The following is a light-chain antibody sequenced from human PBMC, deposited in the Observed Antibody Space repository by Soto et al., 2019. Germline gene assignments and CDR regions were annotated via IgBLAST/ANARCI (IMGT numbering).Light chain of an antibody. Sequence: NFMLTQPHSVSESPGKTVTISCTRSSGSIASNYVQWYQQRPGSSPTTVIYEDNRRPSGVPDRFSGSIDRSSNSASLTISRLKTEDEADYYCQSYDSSSVIFGGGTKLTVL. CDR2: EDN. CDR1: SGSIASNY. J-gene: IGLJ2*01. CDR3: QSYDSSSVI. V-gene: IGLV6-57*01.